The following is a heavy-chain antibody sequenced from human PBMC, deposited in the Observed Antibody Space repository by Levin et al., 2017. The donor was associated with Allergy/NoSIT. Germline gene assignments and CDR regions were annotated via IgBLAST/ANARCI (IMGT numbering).Heavy chain of an antibody. CDR3: ARQAGDESTTAFDI. CDR2: INTKTGDP. V-gene: IGHV7-4-1*02. CDR1: GYSFTNYP. Sequence: GESLKISCKASGYSFTNYPMNWVRQAPGQGLEWMGWINTKTGDPTYAQGFTGRFVFSLDTSVSTTSLQISSLRTEDTAVYYCARQAGDESTTAFDIWGQGTMVTVSS. D-gene: IGHD1-1*01. J-gene: IGHJ3*02.